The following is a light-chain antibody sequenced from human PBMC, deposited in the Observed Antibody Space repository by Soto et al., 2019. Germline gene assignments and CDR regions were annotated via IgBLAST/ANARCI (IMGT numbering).Light chain of an antibody. V-gene: IGKV3-15*01. CDR1: QTVGSN. CDR2: GAS. J-gene: IGKJ1*01. CDR3: QQYNTRPQT. Sequence: EVVLTQSPATLSVSPGERATLSCSSSQTVGSNLAWYQHKPGQAPRLLISGASTRATGVPARFGGSGSGTEFALTITGLQSEDFKVYFCQQYNTRPQTFGQGTKVDIK.